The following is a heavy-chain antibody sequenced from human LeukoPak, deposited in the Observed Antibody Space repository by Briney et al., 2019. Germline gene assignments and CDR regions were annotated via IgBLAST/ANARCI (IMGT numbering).Heavy chain of an antibody. CDR2: TSFDGKKK. V-gene: IGHV3-33*08. CDR3: ANHIQFSRSDIDY. D-gene: IGHD4-11*01. J-gene: IGHJ4*02. Sequence: PGTSLRLSCAASGFTFSSYAMHWVRQAPGKGLEWVAVTSFDGKKKYYVDSVKGRFTISRDNSKNTLYLQMNSLRAEDTAVYYCANHIQFSRSDIDYWGQGTLVTVSS. CDR1: GFTFSSYA.